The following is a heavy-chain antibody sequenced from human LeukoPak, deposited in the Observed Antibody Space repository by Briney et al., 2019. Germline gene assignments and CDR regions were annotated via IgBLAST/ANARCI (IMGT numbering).Heavy chain of an antibody. V-gene: IGHV4-4*07. J-gene: IGHJ4*02. CDR3: TRDISVAGSFLLFDY. Sequence: SETLSLTCTVSGGSISSYYWSWIRQPAGKGLEWIGRIYTSGSSNSNPSLKSRVTMSADTSKNQFSLKLSSVTAADTAVYYCTRDISVAGSFLLFDYWGQGTLVTVSS. CDR1: GGSISSYY. CDR2: IYTSGSS. D-gene: IGHD6-19*01.